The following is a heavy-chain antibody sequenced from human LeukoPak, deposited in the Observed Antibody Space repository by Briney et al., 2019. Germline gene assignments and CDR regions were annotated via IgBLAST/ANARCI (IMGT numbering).Heavy chain of an antibody. D-gene: IGHD3-16*01. Sequence: ASQSLSLTWTLSAGFISSGGDCWSWIRQHPGRGLEWFGYIYYSGSTYYNPSLKSRVTLSVDTYNNQFSLKLSSVTAADTAVYYCARVVITFGGVIFWFDPWGQGTLVTVSS. V-gene: IGHV4-31*02. CDR1: AGFISSGGDC. J-gene: IGHJ5*02. CDR2: IYYSGST. CDR3: ARVVITFGGVIFWFDP.